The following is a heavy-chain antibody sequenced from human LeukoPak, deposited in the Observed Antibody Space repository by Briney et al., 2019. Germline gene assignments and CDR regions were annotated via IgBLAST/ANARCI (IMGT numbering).Heavy chain of an antibody. Sequence: GGSLRLSCAASGSTFTNYWMSWVRQAPGKGLELVANIKQDRSEKYYVDSVKGRLTISRDNAKNSLYLQMNSLRAEDTAVYYCARLREIPVFGVVTKSTSYFDYWGQGTLVTVSS. V-gene: IGHV3-7*01. J-gene: IGHJ4*02. D-gene: IGHD3-3*01. CDR1: GSTFTNYW. CDR3: ARLREIPVFGVVTKSTSYFDY. CDR2: IKQDRSEK.